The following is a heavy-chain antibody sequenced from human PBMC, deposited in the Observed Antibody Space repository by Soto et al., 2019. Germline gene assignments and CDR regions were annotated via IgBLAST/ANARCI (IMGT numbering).Heavy chain of an antibody. Sequence: QVQLVESGGGVVQPGRSLRLSCAASGFTFSSYGTHWVCQAPGKGLEWVALISYDGTNEYYAGSVKGRFTVSRDNSKNTVYLQMNSLRAEDTAVYYCAVPISMIVSWGQGTLVTVSS. J-gene: IGHJ4*02. CDR1: GFTFSSYG. D-gene: IGHD3-22*01. CDR3: AVPISMIVS. V-gene: IGHV3-30*03. CDR2: ISYDGTNE.